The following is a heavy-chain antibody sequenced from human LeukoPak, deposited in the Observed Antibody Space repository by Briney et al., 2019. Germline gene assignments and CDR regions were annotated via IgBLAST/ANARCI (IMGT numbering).Heavy chain of an antibody. CDR3: AGGARRQQPFDY. J-gene: IGHJ4*02. D-gene: IGHD6-13*01. Sequence: GGSLRLSCAASEFTVSSNYMNWVRQAPGKGLEWVSVIYSGGSTYYADSVKGRFTISRDNSKNTLYLQMNSLRAEHTAVYYCAGGARRQQPFDYWGQGTLVTVSS. V-gene: IGHV3-66*01. CDR1: EFTVSSNY. CDR2: IYSGGST.